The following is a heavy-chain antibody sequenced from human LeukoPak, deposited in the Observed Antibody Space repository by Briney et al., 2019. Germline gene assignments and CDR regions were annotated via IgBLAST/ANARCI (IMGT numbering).Heavy chain of an antibody. V-gene: IGHV3-66*04. CDR1: GFTVSSNY. CDR3: ARQVRYFDWLSEPFDY. CDR2: IYSGGST. Sequence: PGGSLRLSCAASGFTVSSNYMSWVRQAPGKGLEWVSVIYSGGSTYHADSVKGRFTISRDNSKNTLYLQMNSLRAEDTAVYYCARQVRYFDWLSEPFDYWGQGTLVTVSS. J-gene: IGHJ4*02. D-gene: IGHD3-9*01.